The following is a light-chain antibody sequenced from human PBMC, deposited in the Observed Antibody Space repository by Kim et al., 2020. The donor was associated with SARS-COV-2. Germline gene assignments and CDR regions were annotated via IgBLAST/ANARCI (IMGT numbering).Light chain of an antibody. J-gene: IGLJ2*01. CDR1: SSNIGNNA. Sequence: RQRVTISRSGSSSNIGNNAVNWYQQLTGKAPKLLIYYDDLLPAGVSDRFSGSKSGTSASLAISGLQSEDEADYYCAAWDDRLNGPVFGGGTQLTVL. CDR3: AAWDDRLNGPV. CDR2: YDD. V-gene: IGLV1-36*01.